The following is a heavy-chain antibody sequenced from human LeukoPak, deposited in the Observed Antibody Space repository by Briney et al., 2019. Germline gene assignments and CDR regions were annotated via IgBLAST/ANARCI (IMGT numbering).Heavy chain of an antibody. CDR1: GGSISSGGYY. Sequence: SETLSLTCTVSGGSISSGGYYWSWIRQPPGKGLEWIGYIYHSGSTYYNPSLKSRVTISVDRSKNQFSLKLSSVTAADTAVYYCARRPYCSSTSCYPFDYWGQGTLVTVSS. V-gene: IGHV4-30-2*01. CDR2: IYHSGST. D-gene: IGHD2-2*01. J-gene: IGHJ4*02. CDR3: ARRPYCSSTSCYPFDY.